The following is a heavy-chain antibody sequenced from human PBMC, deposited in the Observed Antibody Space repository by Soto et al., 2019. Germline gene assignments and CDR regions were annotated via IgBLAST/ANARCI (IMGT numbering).Heavy chain of an antibody. CDR3: AKVDYDFWSGYYAPPDY. Sequence: GGSLRLSCAASGFTFRSYAMSWVRQAPGKGLEWVSAISGSGGSTYYADSVKGRFTISRDNSKNTLYLQMNSLRAEDTAVYYCAKVDYDFWSGYYAPPDYWGQGTLVTVSS. CDR2: ISGSGGST. J-gene: IGHJ4*02. V-gene: IGHV3-23*01. D-gene: IGHD3-3*01. CDR1: GFTFRSYA.